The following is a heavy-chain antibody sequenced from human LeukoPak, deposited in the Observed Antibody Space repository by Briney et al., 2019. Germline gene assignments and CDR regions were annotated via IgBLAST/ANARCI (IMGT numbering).Heavy chain of an antibody. D-gene: IGHD3-3*01. CDR1: GGSICSYY. Sequence: SETLSLTCTVSGGSICSYYWSWIRQPAGKGLEWIGRIYTSGSTNYNPSLKSRVTMSVGTSKNQFSLKLSSVTAADTAVYYCASSYYDFWSGQHDNFDYWGQGTTVTVSS. CDR3: ASSYYDFWSGQHDNFDY. CDR2: IYTSGST. V-gene: IGHV4-4*07. J-gene: IGHJ4*03.